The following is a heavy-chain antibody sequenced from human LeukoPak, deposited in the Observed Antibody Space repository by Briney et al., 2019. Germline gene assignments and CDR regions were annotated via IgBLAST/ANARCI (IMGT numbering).Heavy chain of an antibody. Sequence: PGGSLRLSCAASGFTFNSYWMHWVRQAPGKGLLWVSRINTDGSSTHYADSVKGRLTISRDNSKNTLYLQMNSLRAEDTAVYYCARGQIVGATGDYFDYWGQGTLVTVSS. CDR1: GFTFNSYW. J-gene: IGHJ4*02. CDR2: INTDGSST. D-gene: IGHD1-26*01. CDR3: ARGQIVGATGDYFDY. V-gene: IGHV3-74*01.